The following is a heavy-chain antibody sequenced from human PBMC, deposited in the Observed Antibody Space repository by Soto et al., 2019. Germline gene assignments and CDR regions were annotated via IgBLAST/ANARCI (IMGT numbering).Heavy chain of an antibody. V-gene: IGHV3-74*01. Sequence: LGRPPEAAEVVCSTYWRRLLRQTEGKGPVWVACVSIDGTITTSADSVKGRSTISRDNAKNTLYLQMSSLRAEDSAVYYCVRDRPTPTSHFLLDSLVQGTLVTV. D-gene: IGHD2-15*01. CDR2: VSIDGTIT. CDR3: VRDRPTPTSHFLLDS. J-gene: IGHJ5*01. CDR1: EVVCSTYW.